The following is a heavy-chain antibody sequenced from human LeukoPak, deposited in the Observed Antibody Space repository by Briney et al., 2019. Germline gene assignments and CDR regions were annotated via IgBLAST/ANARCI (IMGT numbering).Heavy chain of an antibody. CDR1: GFAFSNYS. D-gene: IGHD2/OR15-2a*01. CDR2: ISRRSGYI. V-gene: IGHV3-21*01. J-gene: IGHJ6*03. CDR3: ARVAVIYYYYMEV. Sequence: GGSLRLSCAASGFAFSNYSMNWVRQAPGKGLEWVSSISRRSGYIYYADSVKGRFTISRDNAKNSLYLQMSSLRAEDTAVYYCARVAVIYYYYMEVWGKGTTVTVSS.